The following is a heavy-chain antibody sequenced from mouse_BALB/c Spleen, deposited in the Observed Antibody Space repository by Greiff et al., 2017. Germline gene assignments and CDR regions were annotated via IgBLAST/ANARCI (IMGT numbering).Heavy chain of an antibody. Sequence: EVKVVESGGGLVQPGGSRKLSCAASGFTFSDYGMAWVRQAPGKGPEWVAFISNLAYSIYYADTVTGRFTISRENAKNTLYLEMSSLRSEDTAMYYCARVYGNYAMDYWGQGTSVTVSS. J-gene: IGHJ4*01. CDR3: ARVYGNYAMDY. CDR2: ISNLAYSI. CDR1: GFTFSDYG. V-gene: IGHV5-15*02. D-gene: IGHD2-1*01.